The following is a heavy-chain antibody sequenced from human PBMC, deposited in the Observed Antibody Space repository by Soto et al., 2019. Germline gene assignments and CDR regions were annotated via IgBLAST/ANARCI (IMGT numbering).Heavy chain of an antibody. V-gene: IGHV4-4*07. CDR2: IYSGGST. Sequence: KPSESLSLTCTVSVGSITTYYCSWIRQPAGKGLEWIRRIYSGGSTTYNPSLRSRVTVSVDMSKNQFSLKLTTVTAAAMAFYYCARGPGGFGEYIFDYWGQGTLVTVSS. J-gene: IGHJ4*02. CDR1: VGSITTYY. D-gene: IGHD3-10*01. CDR3: ARGPGGFGEYIFDY.